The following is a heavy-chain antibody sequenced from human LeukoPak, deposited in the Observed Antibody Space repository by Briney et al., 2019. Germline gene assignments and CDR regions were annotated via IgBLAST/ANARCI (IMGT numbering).Heavy chain of an antibody. J-gene: IGHJ4*02. V-gene: IGHV4-61*02. CDR3: ARSITMVRGVLLYNFDY. D-gene: IGHD3-10*01. CDR2: IYTSGST. Sequence: TSETLSLTCTVAGDSISSGTSYWSWIRQPAGKGREWIGRIYTSGSTNSNPSLKRRGTISAETSKNQFSLKLCSVTAADTAVYYCARSITMVRGVLLYNFDYWGRGTLVTVSS. CDR1: GDSISSGTSY.